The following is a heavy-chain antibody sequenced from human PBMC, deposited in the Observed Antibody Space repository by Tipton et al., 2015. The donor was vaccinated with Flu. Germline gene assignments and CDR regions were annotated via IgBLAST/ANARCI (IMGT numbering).Heavy chain of an antibody. J-gene: IGHJ6*02. CDR2: INQDGREK. D-gene: IGHD2-15*01. V-gene: IGHV3-7*01. Sequence: SLRLSCAASAFNFSNYWMSWVRQSPGKGPEWVANINQDGREKYYVDSVKGRFTISRDNAKNSLDLHMNGLRAEDTAVYYCARERSGEDSGGWLTYGMDVWGQGTTVTVSS. CDR3: ARERSGEDSGGWLTYGMDV. CDR1: AFNFSNYW.